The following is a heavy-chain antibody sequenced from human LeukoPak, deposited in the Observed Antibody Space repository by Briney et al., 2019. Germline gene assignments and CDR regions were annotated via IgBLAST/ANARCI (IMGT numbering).Heavy chain of an antibody. D-gene: IGHD1-1*01. CDR2: ISYDGSKK. V-gene: IGHV3-30*03. Sequence: PGGSLRLSCAASGFTVSSNYMSWVRQAPGKGLEWVAVISYDGSKKYYADYVKGRFTISRDKSKNTLYLQMNSLRPEDTAVYYCARDVSAVGGLERPATLGYWGQGTLVTVSS. CDR1: GFTVSSNY. J-gene: IGHJ4*02. CDR3: ARDVSAVGGLERPATLGY.